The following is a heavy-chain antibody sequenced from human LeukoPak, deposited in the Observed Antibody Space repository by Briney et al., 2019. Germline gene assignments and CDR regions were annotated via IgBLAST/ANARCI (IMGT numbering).Heavy chain of an antibody. D-gene: IGHD3-3*01. CDR3: STNVLRFLEWLLPAGDY. Sequence: GGSLRLSCTASGFTFGDYAMSWVRQAPGKGLEWIGRIKSITDGGTTDYAAPVKGRFTISRDDSKNTLYLQMNSLKTEDTAVYYCSTNVLRFLEWLLPAGDYWGQGTLVTVSS. J-gene: IGHJ4*02. V-gene: IGHV3-15*01. CDR2: IKSITDGGTT. CDR1: GFTFGDYA.